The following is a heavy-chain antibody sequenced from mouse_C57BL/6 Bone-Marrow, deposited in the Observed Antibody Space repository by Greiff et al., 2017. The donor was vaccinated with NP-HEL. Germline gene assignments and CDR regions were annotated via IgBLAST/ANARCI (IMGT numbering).Heavy chain of an antibody. J-gene: IGHJ3*01. V-gene: IGHV14-4*01. CDR1: GFNIKDDY. CDR3: TTGIYYGYPWFAY. D-gene: IGHD2-2*01. Sequence: EVKLLESGAELVRPGASVKLSCTASGFNIKDDYMHWVKQRPEQGLEWIGWIDPENGDTEYASKFQGKATITADTSSNTAYLQLSSLTSEDTAVYYCTTGIYYGYPWFAYWGQGTLVTVSA. CDR2: IDPENGDT.